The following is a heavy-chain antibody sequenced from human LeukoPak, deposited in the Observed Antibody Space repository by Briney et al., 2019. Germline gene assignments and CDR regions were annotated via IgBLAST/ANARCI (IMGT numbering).Heavy chain of an antibody. Sequence: PGGSLRLSCAASGFALSNFAMSWVRQAPGKGLEWVSGISSSGGNTVYADSVRGRVTVSRDNSKNTLYLQMNSLRAEDTAVYYCAKDDKSGENDFGWGPWDYWGQGTLLTVSS. D-gene: IGHD3-10*01. CDR2: ISSSGGNT. V-gene: IGHV3-23*01. J-gene: IGHJ4*02. CDR1: GFALSNFA. CDR3: AKDDKSGENDFGWGPWDY.